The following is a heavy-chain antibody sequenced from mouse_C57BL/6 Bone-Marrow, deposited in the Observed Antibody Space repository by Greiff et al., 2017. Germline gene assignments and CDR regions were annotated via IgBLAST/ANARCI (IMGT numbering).Heavy chain of an antibody. CDR1: GYTFTSYW. CDR3: ARKGWLPYAMDY. Sequence: QVQLQQPGAELVRPGSSVKLSCKASGYTFTSYWMDWVKQRPGQGLEWIGNIYPSDSETPYNQKFKDKATLPVDKSSSTAYMQLSSLTSEDSAVYYCARKGWLPYAMDYWGQGTSVTVSS. CDR2: IYPSDSET. J-gene: IGHJ4*01. V-gene: IGHV1-61*01. D-gene: IGHD2-3*01.